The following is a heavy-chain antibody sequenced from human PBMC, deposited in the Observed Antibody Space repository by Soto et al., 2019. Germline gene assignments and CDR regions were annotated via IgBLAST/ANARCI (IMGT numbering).Heavy chain of an antibody. CDR2: INPSGGST. Sequence: ASVKLSCKASGDAFTSYYMHWVRQAPGQGLEWMGIINPSGGSTSYAQKFQGRVTMTRDTSTSTVYMELSSLRSEDTAVYYCARHSSGWETYYYYYYGMDVWGQGTTVTVSS. CDR3: ARHSSGWETYYYYYYGMDV. CDR1: GDAFTSYY. V-gene: IGHV1-46*01. D-gene: IGHD6-19*01. J-gene: IGHJ6*02.